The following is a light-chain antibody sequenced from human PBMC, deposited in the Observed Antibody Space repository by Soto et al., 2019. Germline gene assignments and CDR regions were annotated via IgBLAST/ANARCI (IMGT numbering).Light chain of an antibody. CDR1: SSDGGGFDY. J-gene: IGLJ2*01. Sequence: QSALTQPASVSGSPGQSITISCTGTSSDGGGFDYVSWYQQHPGKAPKLMIYEVSNRPSGVSNRFSGSKSGNTASLTISGLQADDEAEYYCSSYTTYSSLVVFGGGTKVTVL. CDR2: EVS. CDR3: SSYTTYSSLVV. V-gene: IGLV2-14*01.